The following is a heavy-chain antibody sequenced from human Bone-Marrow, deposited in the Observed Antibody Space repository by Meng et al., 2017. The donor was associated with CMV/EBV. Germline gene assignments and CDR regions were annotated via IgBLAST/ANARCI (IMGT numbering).Heavy chain of an antibody. Sequence: GGSLRLSCAASGFTFAGYTMHWVRQRPGAGMEWVSLVSWDGGTAFYSESVKGRFTISRDNREKSLYLQMSSLTTEDTALYYCVKDMYGGADYDYLSDYTMDVWGQGTTVTVSS. CDR3: VKDMYGGADYDYLSDYTMDV. V-gene: IGHV3-43*01. CDR1: GFTFAGYT. J-gene: IGHJ6*02. CDR2: VSWDGGTA. D-gene: IGHD3-16*01.